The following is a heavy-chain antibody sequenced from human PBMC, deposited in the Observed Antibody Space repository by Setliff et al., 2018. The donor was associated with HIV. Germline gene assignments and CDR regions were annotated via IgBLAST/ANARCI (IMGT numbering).Heavy chain of an antibody. V-gene: IGHV3-43*01. D-gene: IGHD3-10*01. Sequence: GGSLRLSCAASGFIFGDYAMHWVRQVPGKGLEWVALISWDGATTNYADSVKGRFTISRDSSKNSLYLQMNSLRTEDTALYYCAKECGSERMPFFYYYMDVWGKGTTVTVSS. CDR2: ISWDGATT. CDR1: GFIFGDYA. J-gene: IGHJ6*03. CDR3: AKECGSERMPFFYYYMDV.